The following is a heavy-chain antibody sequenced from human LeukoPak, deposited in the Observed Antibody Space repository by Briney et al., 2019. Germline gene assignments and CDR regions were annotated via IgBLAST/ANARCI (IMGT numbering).Heavy chain of an antibody. D-gene: IGHD2-2*01. Sequence: KPGASLKISCKGSGYSFSSYWIGWVRQMPGKGLEWMGIIYPGDSDTRYSPSFQGQVTISADKSITNAYLQWSSLKASDTAMYYCVRGYCSISTCRRLDYWGQGTLVTVSS. V-gene: IGHV5-51*01. CDR3: VRGYCSISTCRRLDY. CDR2: IYPGDSDT. CDR1: GYSFSSYW. J-gene: IGHJ4*02.